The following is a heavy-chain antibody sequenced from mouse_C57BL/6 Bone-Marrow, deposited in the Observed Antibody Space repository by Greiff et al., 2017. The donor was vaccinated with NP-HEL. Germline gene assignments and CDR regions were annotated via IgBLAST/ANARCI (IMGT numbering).Heavy chain of an antibody. CDR3: ARQYDGFWYFDV. Sequence: EVKLVESGGGLVQPGGSLKLSCAASGFTFSDYYMYWVRQTPEKRLEWVAYISNGGGSTYYPDTVKGRFTISRDNAKNTLYLQMSRLKSEDTAMYYCARQYDGFWYFDVWGTGTTVTVSS. D-gene: IGHD2-3*01. J-gene: IGHJ1*03. V-gene: IGHV5-12*01. CDR2: ISNGGGST. CDR1: GFTFSDYY.